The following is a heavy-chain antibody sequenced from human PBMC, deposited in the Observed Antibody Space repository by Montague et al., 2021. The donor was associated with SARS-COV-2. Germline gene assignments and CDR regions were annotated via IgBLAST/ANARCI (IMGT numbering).Heavy chain of an antibody. CDR1: GGSISSSSYY. CDR2: IYYSGST. J-gene: IGHJ5*02. D-gene: IGHD6-19*01. CDR3: ARHSRQWLETVPNWLDA. Sequence: SETLSLTCTVSGGSISSSSYYWGRIRQPPGKGLEWIGSIYYSGSTYYNPSLKSRVTISVDTSKNQFSLKLSSVIAADTAVYYCARHSRQWLETVPNWLDAWGQGTPVTVSS. V-gene: IGHV4-39*01.